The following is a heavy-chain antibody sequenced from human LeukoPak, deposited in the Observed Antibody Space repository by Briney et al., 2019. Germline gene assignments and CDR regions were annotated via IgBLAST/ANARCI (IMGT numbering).Heavy chain of an antibody. D-gene: IGHD2-15*01. CDR2: IYYSGST. CDR3: ARDGDCSGGSCDWYNWFDP. Sequence: SETLSLTCTVSGRSISSYYWSWIRQPPGKGLEWIGYIYYSGSTNYNPSLKSRVTISVDTSKNQFSLKLSSVTAADTAVYYCARDGDCSGGSCDWYNWFDPWGQGTLVTVSS. CDR1: GRSISSYY. V-gene: IGHV4-59*01. J-gene: IGHJ5*02.